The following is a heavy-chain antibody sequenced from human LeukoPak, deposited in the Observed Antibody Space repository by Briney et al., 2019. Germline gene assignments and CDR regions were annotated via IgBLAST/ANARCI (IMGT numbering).Heavy chain of an antibody. V-gene: IGHV1-18*01. CDR2: ISAYNGNT. CDR3: ARARKTAAGGGFDY. J-gene: IGHJ4*02. D-gene: IGHD6-13*01. CDR1: GYTFTSYG. Sequence: GASVKVSCKASGYTFTSYGISWVRQAPGQGLEWMGWISAYNGNTNYAQKLQGRVTMTTDTSTSTAYMELSRLRSDDTAVYYCARARKTAAGGGFDYWGQGTLVTVSS.